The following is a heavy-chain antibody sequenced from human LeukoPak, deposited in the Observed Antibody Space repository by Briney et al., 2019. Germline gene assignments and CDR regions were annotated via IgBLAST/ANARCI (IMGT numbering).Heavy chain of an antibody. D-gene: IGHD2-2*01. Sequence: GASVKVSCKASGYTFTGYYMHWVRQAPGQGLEWMGWINPNSGGTNYAQKFQGRVTMTRDTSISTAYMELSRLRSDDTAVYYCARDQGSEYCSSTSCYHYYYYMDVWAKGTTVTVSS. CDR3: ARDQGSEYCSSTSCYHYYYYMDV. CDR1: GYTFTGYY. V-gene: IGHV1-2*02. J-gene: IGHJ6*03. CDR2: INPNSGGT.